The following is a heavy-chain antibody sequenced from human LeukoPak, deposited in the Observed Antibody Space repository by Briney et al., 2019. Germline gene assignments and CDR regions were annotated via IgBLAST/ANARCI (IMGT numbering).Heavy chain of an antibody. D-gene: IGHD3-10*01. V-gene: IGHV3-74*01. J-gene: IGHJ5*02. CDR2: INSDGSST. Sequence: GGSLRLSCVASGFTLSSFWMHWVRQAPGKGLVWVSRINSDGSSTTYADSVKGRFAISRDNAKNTLYLQMNSLRAEDTAVYYCARDLLVRGVRFDPWGQGTQVTVPS. CDR3: ARDLLVRGVRFDP. CDR1: GFTLSSFW.